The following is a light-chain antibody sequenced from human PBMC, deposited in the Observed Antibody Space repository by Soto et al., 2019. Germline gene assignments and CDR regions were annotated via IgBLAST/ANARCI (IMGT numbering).Light chain of an antibody. CDR3: QKYESDPFT. CDR1: QGISNY. CDR2: SAS. V-gene: IGKV1-27*01. Sequence: DIQMTQSPSSLSASVGDRVTITCRASQGISNYLAWYQQKPGEIPELLIYSASTLQSGVPSRFSGRGSGTDFTLSISSLQPEDVATYYCQKYESDPFTFGPGTKVEIK. J-gene: IGKJ3*01.